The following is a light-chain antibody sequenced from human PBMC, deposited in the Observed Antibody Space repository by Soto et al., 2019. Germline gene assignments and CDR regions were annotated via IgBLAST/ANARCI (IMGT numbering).Light chain of an antibody. V-gene: IGLV2-14*01. CDR1: SSDVGGYNY. J-gene: IGLJ1*01. CDR2: EVS. Sequence: QSVLTQPASVSGSPGQSITISCTGTSSDVGGYNYVSWYQQHPGKAPKLMIYEVSNRPSGVSNRFSGSKSGNTASLTISGLQAEDEADYYCSSYTSSSSWVFGTGTKLTVL. CDR3: SSYTSSSSWV.